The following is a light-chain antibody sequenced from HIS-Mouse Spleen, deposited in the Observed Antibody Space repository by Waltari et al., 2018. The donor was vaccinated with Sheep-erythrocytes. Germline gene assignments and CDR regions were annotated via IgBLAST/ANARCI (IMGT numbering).Light chain of an antibody. Sequence: QSALTQPRSVSGSPGQSVTISCTGTSSDVGGYNYGSWYQQHPGKAPKLMIYDVSKRPSGVPDRFSGSNSGNTASLTISGLQAEDEADYYCCSYAGSYNHVFATGTKVTVL. V-gene: IGLV2-11*01. CDR1: SSDVGGYNY. CDR3: CSYAGSYNHV. CDR2: DVS. J-gene: IGLJ1*01.